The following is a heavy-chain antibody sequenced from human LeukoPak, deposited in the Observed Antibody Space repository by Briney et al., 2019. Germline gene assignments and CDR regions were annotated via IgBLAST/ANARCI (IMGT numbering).Heavy chain of an antibody. CDR2: ISSSGSTI. D-gene: IGHD3-22*01. CDR1: GFTFSSYE. J-gene: IGHJ4*02. CDR3: ARDARGYYDSSGPYDY. V-gene: IGHV3-48*03. Sequence: GWSLRLSCAASGFTFSSYEMNWVRQAPGKGLEWVSYISSSGSTIYYADSVKGRFTISRDNAKNSLYLQMNSLRAEDTAVYYCARDARGYYDSSGPYDYWGQGTLVTVSS.